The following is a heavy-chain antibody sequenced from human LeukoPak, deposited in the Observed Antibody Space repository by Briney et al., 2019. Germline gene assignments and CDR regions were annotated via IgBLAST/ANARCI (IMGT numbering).Heavy chain of an antibody. V-gene: IGHV4-4*07. Sequence: SETLSLTCTVSGGSISSYYWSWIRQPVGKGLEWIGRIYSTGSTNYNPSLKSRVTMSVDTSKNQFSLKLSSVTAADTAIYYCARDGRAGSLFAYWGQGTLVTVSS. D-gene: IGHD6-19*01. J-gene: IGHJ4*02. CDR2: IYSTGST. CDR1: GGSISSYY. CDR3: ARDGRAGSLFAY.